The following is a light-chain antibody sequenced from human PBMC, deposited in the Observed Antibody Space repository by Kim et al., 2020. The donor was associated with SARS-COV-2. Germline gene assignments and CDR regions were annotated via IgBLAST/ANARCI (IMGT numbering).Light chain of an antibody. CDR1: VLAKKY. Sequence: VCPGQTAESTCSGDVLAKKYARWFQQKPGQAPVLVIYKDSERPSGIPERFSGSSSGATVTLTISGAQVEDEADYYCYSAADNNLVFGGGTQLTVL. J-gene: IGLJ2*01. CDR3: YSAADNNLV. V-gene: IGLV3-27*01. CDR2: KDS.